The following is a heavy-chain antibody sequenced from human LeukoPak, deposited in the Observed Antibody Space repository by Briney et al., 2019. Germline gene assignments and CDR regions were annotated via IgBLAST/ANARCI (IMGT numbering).Heavy chain of an antibody. CDR2: IYYSGST. CDR1: GGSISSSSYY. V-gene: IGHV4-39*01. J-gene: IGHJ4*02. D-gene: IGHD3-3*01. CDR3: ARHEATYYDFWSGYYSTTAPGSFDY. Sequence: SETLSLTCTVSGGSISSSSYYWGWIRQPPGKGLEWIGSIYYSGSTYYNPSLKCRVTISVDTSKNQFSLKLTSVTAADTAVYYCARHEATYYDFWSGYYSTTAPGSFDYWGQGTLVTVSS.